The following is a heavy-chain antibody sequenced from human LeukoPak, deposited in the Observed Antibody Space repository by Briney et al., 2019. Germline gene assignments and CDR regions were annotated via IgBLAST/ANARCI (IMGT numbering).Heavy chain of an antibody. V-gene: IGHV3-30*18. Sequence: SGGPLRLSCAASGFTFNSYGMHWVRQAPGKGLEWVAGISYDGRNKEYVDSVKGRFTISRDNSKNTLYLQMNSLRAEDTAVYNCAKDRGYSHGFDYWGQGTLVTVSS. J-gene: IGHJ4*02. CDR3: AKDRGYSHGFDY. CDR1: GFTFNSYG. CDR2: ISYDGRNK. D-gene: IGHD5-18*01.